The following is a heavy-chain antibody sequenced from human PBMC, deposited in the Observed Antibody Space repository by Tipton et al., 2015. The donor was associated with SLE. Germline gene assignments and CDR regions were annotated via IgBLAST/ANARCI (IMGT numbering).Heavy chain of an antibody. D-gene: IGHD6-19*01. CDR3: ARRGIAVAADWYFDL. CDR2: IYYTGST. J-gene: IGHJ2*01. CDR1: GGSISSEGYY. Sequence: TLSLTCTVSGGSISSEGYYWSWIRQRPGKDLEWIGYIYYTGSTYYNPSLKSRVTISVDTSKNQFSLKLNSVTAADTAVYYCARRGIAVAADWYFDLWGRGTLVTVSS. V-gene: IGHV4-31*03.